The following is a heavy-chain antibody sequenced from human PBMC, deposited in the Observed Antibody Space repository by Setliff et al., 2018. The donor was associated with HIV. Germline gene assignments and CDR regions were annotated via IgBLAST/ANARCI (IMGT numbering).Heavy chain of an antibody. D-gene: IGHD6-13*01. CDR1: GASVSSHY. CDR2: VHANGDT. Sequence: SETLSLTCTVSGASVSSHYWTWIRQPAEKGLEWIGRVHANGDTSYNPSLRSRVIISLDTAKNQFSLTLVSVTAADTALYYCARCPSNHLTEAGKKTFYYYYMDVWGKGTTVTVSS. CDR3: ARCPSNHLTEAGKKTFYYYYMDV. J-gene: IGHJ6*03. V-gene: IGHV4-4*07.